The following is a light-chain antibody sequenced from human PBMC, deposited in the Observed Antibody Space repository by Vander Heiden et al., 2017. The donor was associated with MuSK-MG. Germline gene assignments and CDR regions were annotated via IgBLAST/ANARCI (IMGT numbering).Light chain of an antibody. CDR3: SSYSRSSTVV. V-gene: IGLV2-14*03. CDR1: SSDVGTYNY. Sequence: QSARTQPASVSGSPGQSTTIACTGTSSDVGTYNYVSWYQQHPGKPPKLLLFDVNERPSGVSNRFSVSKSGNTASLIISGLQAEDEADYYCSSYSRSSTVVFGGGTKLTVL. J-gene: IGLJ2*01. CDR2: DVN.